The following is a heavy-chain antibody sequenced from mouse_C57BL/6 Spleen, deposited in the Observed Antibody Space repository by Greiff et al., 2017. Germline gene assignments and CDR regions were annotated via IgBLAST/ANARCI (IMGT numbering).Heavy chain of an antibody. CDR3: ARKGVYYYGSSFWYFDV. D-gene: IGHD1-1*01. CDR2: IYWDDDK. Sequence: QVTLKVSGPGILQSSQTLSLTCSFSGFSLSTSGMGVSWIRQPSGKGLEWLAHIYWDDDKRFNPSLKSRLTISKDTSRNQVFLKITSVDTADTATYYCARKGVYYYGSSFWYFDVWGTGTTVTVSS. J-gene: IGHJ1*03. V-gene: IGHV8-12*01. CDR1: GFSLSTSGMG.